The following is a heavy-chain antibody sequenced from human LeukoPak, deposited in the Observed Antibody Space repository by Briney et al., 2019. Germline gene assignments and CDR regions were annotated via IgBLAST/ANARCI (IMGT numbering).Heavy chain of an antibody. CDR3: ARAGGTGFWSGPDNYGLDV. CDR2: ISGRSGVI. Sequence: GGSLRLSCAASGFSFSDYFMTWIRQAPGKGPEWVSHISGRSGVISYADSVKGRFTISRDNAKNSVYLQMNGLRAGDTGVYYCARAGGTGFWSGPDNYGLDVWGQGTTVTVFS. V-gene: IGHV3-11*01. J-gene: IGHJ6*02. D-gene: IGHD3-3*01. CDR1: GFSFSDYF.